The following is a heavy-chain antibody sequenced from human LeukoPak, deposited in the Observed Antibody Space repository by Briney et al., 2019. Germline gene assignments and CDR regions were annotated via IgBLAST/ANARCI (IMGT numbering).Heavy chain of an antibody. CDR2: ISGRGGST. CDR3: AKDLSAHYYDSSGYPLDY. V-gene: IGHV3-23*01. Sequence: GGSLRLSCAASGFTFSSYAMSWVRQAPGKGLEWVSAISGRGGSTYYADSVKGRFTISRDNSKNTLYLQMNSLRAEDTAAYYCAKDLSAHYYDSSGYPLDYWGQGTLVTVSS. CDR1: GFTFSSYA. J-gene: IGHJ4*02. D-gene: IGHD3-22*01.